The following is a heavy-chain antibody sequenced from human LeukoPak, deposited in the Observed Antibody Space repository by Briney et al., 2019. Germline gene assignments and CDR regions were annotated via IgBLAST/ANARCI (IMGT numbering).Heavy chain of an antibody. CDR3: AKERNYVSFYYYYMDV. CDR2: IRYDGSNK. Sequence: TGGSLRLSCAASGFTFSNYGMHWVRQAPGKGLEWVAFIRYDGSNKDYADSVKGRFTCSRDNSKNTLYLQMNSLRAEDTAVYYCAKERNYVSFYYYYMDVWGKGTTVTVSS. D-gene: IGHD1-7*01. V-gene: IGHV3-30*02. J-gene: IGHJ6*03. CDR1: GFTFSNYG.